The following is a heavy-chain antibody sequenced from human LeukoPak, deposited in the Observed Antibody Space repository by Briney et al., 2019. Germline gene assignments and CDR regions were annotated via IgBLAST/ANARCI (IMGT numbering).Heavy chain of an antibody. V-gene: IGHV1-8*01. CDR2: MNPNSGNT. D-gene: IGHD1-7*01. CDR1: GYTFTSYD. Sequence: ASVKVSCKASGYTFTSYDINWVRQATGQGLEWMGWMNPNSGNTGYAQKFQGRVTMTRNTSISTACMELSSLRSEDTAVYYCARAPSITGTTPPGYWGQGTLVTVSS. CDR3: ARAPSITGTTPPGY. J-gene: IGHJ4*02.